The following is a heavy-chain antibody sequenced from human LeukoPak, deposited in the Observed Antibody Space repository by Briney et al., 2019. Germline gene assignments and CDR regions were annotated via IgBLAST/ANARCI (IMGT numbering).Heavy chain of an antibody. CDR3: ARQMASITRGVEY. J-gene: IGHJ4*02. CDR1: GYSFTSYW. CDR2: IYPGDSDV. V-gene: IGHV5-51*01. D-gene: IGHD5-24*01. Sequence: GESLKISCKASGYSFTSYWIASVRQMPGEGLEWMGIIYPGDSDVRYSPSFKGQVTISADKSISTAYLQWSSLKASDTAMYYCARQMASITRGVEYCGQGSLVIVSS.